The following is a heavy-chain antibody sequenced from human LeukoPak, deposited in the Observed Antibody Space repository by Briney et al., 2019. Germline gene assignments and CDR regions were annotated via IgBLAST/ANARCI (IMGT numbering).Heavy chain of an antibody. CDR1: GFTFSSYG. CDR3: ARDDALGDNALDI. CDR2: ILNNGSQE. V-gene: IGHV3-33*01. J-gene: IGHJ3*02. D-gene: IGHD3-16*01. Sequence: GGSLRLSCAASGFTFSSYGMHWVRQAPGKGLEWVAVILNNGSQEKYADSVKGRFTISRDNSKNALFLQMNSLRAEDTAVYYCARDDALGDNALDIWGQGTMVTVSS.